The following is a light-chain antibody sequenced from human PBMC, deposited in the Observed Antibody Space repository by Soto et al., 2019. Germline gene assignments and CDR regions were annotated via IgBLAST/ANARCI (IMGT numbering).Light chain of an antibody. CDR3: QQYGSSPRT. J-gene: IGKJ1*01. V-gene: IGKV3-20*01. Sequence: EIVLTQSPGTLSLSPGERATLSCRASQSVSSNYLAWYQQKPGQAPRPLVYDASSRAPGIPDRFSGSGSGTDFTLTISRLEPEDFVVYYCQQYGSSPRTFGQGTKVEIK. CDR1: QSVSSNY. CDR2: DAS.